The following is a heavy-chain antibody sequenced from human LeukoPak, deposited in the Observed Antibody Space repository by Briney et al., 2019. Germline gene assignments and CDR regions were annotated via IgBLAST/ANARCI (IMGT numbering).Heavy chain of an antibody. J-gene: IGHJ4*02. CDR3: ASGGPFWSGCYKVDY. CDR1: GFTFSSYS. V-gene: IGHV3-21*01. CDR2: ISSSSSYI. Sequence: PGGSLRLSCAASGFTFSSYSMNWVRQAPGKGLEWVSSISSSSSYIYYADSVKGRFTISRDNAKNSLYLQMNSLRAEDTAVYYCASGGPFWSGCYKVDYWGQGTLVTVSS. D-gene: IGHD3-3*01.